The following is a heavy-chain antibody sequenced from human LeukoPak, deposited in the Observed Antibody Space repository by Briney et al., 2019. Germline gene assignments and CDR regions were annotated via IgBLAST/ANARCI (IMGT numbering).Heavy chain of an antibody. CDR2: FDPEDGET. J-gene: IGHJ4*02. CDR3: ATLYSSSPLGDY. D-gene: IGHD6-6*01. CDR1: GYTLTELP. Sequence: ASVKVSCKVSGYTLTELPMHWVRQAPGKGLEWMGGFDPEDGETIYAQKFQGRVTMTEDTSTDTAYMELGSLRSEDTAVYYCATLYSSSPLGDYWGQGTLVTVSS. V-gene: IGHV1-24*01.